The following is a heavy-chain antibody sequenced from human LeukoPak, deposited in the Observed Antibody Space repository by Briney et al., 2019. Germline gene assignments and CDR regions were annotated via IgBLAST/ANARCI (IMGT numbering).Heavy chain of an antibody. D-gene: IGHD1-26*01. CDR2: ISYSGTT. CDR1: GGSISSYF. V-gene: IGHV4-59*01. J-gene: IGHJ4*02. CDR3: ARDPLPQTYYEAC. Sequence: PSETLPLTCSVSGGSISSYFWSWIRQPPGKRLEWIGLISYSGTTIYNPSLKSRVTISADTSKNQFSLKVSSVTAADTAVYFCARDPLPQTYYEACWGQGMLVTVSS.